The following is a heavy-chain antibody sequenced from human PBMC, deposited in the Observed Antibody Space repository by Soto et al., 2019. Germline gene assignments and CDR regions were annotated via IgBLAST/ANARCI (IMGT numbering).Heavy chain of an antibody. D-gene: IGHD3-3*01. CDR1: GFTFGDYA. CDR3: TSLSTYYDFWSAPNGMDV. CDR2: IRSKAYGGTT. Sequence: SLRLSCTASGFTFGDYAMSWVRQAPGKGLEWVGFIRSKAYGGTTEYAASVKGRFTISRDDSKSIAYLQMNSLKTEDTAVYYCTSLSTYYDFWSAPNGMDVWGQGTTVTVSS. V-gene: IGHV3-49*04. J-gene: IGHJ6*02.